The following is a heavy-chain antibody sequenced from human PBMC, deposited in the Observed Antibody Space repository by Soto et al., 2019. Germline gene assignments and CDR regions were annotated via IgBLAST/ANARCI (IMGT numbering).Heavy chain of an antibody. J-gene: IGHJ4*02. CDR2: ISGSGGST. CDR1: GYTLKNYA. Sequence: EVQLLESGGGFVQPGGSLRLSCAGSGYTLKNYAMSWVRQAPGKGLEWVSGISGSGGSTYYTDSVKGRFTMSRDNSKNTLYLQMNSLRAEDTAVYYCAKWYCSGGSCYPTFDSWGQGTLVTVSS. CDR3: AKWYCSGGSCYPTFDS. V-gene: IGHV3-23*01. D-gene: IGHD2-15*01.